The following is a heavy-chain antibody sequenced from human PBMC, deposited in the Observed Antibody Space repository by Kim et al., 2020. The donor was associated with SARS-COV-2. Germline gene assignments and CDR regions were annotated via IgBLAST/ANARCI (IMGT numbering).Heavy chain of an antibody. CDR3: AAGTGFDY. J-gene: IGHJ4*02. Sequence: FGTANYAQKFQGRVTSTADESTSTAYMELSSLRSEDTAVYYCAAGTGFDYWGQGTLVTVSS. CDR2: FGTA. V-gene: IGHV1-69*01. D-gene: IGHD3-10*01.